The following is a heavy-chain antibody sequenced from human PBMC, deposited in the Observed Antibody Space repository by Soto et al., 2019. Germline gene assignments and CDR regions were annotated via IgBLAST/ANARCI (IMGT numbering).Heavy chain of an antibody. CDR2: INPGNGNT. J-gene: IGHJ4*02. D-gene: IGHD3-22*01. V-gene: IGHV1-3*01. Sequence: QVQLVQSGAEVKKPGASVKVSCKASEYTFTSYGINWVRQAPGRGLEWMGWINPGNGNTKYSQQFQGRVIIDRDTSASTAYMELSSLRSEDTAVYYCARGGYFDSSNYLAYWGLGTLVTVSS. CDR1: EYTFTSYG. CDR3: ARGGYFDSSNYLAY.